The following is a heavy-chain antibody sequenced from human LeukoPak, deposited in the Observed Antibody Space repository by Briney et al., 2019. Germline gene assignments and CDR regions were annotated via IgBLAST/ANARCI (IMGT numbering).Heavy chain of an antibody. D-gene: IGHD4-17*01. CDR2: ISSSSNTI. V-gene: IGHV3-48*02. Sequence: QPGKSLRLSCAASGFPFNTYSMNWVRQAPGKGLEWLSYISSSSNTIYYADSVKGRFTISRDNAKNSLYLQMNSLRDEDTGVYYCARVRAGFPETVSALDNWGQGTLVTVSS. J-gene: IGHJ4*02. CDR1: GFPFNTYS. CDR3: ARVRAGFPETVSALDN.